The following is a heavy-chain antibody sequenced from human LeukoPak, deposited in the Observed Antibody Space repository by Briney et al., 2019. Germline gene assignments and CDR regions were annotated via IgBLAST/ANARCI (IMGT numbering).Heavy chain of an antibody. Sequence: SETLSLTCTVSGDSINSDNWWTWVRQPPGKGLEWIGEIYHSETTNYSPSLKSRVTISVDKSKNVFFLKLNSVTAADSAVYYCARGSAIVATIPLDYWGQGTLVIVSS. CDR1: GDSINSDNW. CDR3: ARGSAIVATIPLDY. V-gene: IGHV4-4*02. J-gene: IGHJ4*02. D-gene: IGHD5-12*01. CDR2: IYHSETT.